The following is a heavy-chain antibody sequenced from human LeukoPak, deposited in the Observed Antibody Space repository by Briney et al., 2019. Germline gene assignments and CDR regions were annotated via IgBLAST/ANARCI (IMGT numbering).Heavy chain of an antibody. D-gene: IGHD6-13*01. CDR1: GGSFSGYY. CDR2: INHSGST. J-gene: IGHJ4*02. V-gene: IGHV4-34*01. Sequence: PSETLSLTCAVYGGSFSGYYWSWIRQPPGKGLEWIGEINHSGSTNYNPSLKSRVTISVDTSKNQFSLKLSSVTAADTAVYYCASRPRYSSSWYLDYWGQGTLVTVSS. CDR3: ASRPRYSSSWYLDY.